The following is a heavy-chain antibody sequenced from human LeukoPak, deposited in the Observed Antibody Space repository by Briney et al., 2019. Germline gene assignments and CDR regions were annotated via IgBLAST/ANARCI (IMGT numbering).Heavy chain of an antibody. CDR1: GFTFGDYA. CDR2: IRSKTSGGTT. J-gene: IGHJ4*02. Sequence: GRSLRLSCTASGFTFGDYAMSWVRQAPGKGLDWIGFIRSKTSGGTTEYAASVKGRFTILRGDSKSIAYLQINSLKTEDTAVYYCTRGDGSGSYWGQGTLVTVSS. V-gene: IGHV3-49*04. CDR3: TRGDGSGSY. D-gene: IGHD1-26*01.